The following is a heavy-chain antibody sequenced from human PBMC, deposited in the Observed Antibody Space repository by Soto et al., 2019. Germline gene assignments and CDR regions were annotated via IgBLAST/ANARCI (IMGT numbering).Heavy chain of an antibody. CDR2: ISSSSSYI. Sequence: PGGSLRLSCAASGFTFSSYSMNWVRQAPGKGLEWVSSISSSSSYIYYADSVKGRFTISRDNAKNSLYLQMNSLRAEDTAVYYCARDSADSSGYYRPLDYWGQGTLVTVSS. V-gene: IGHV3-21*01. J-gene: IGHJ4*02. CDR1: GFTFSSYS. CDR3: ARDSADSSGYYRPLDY. D-gene: IGHD3-22*01.